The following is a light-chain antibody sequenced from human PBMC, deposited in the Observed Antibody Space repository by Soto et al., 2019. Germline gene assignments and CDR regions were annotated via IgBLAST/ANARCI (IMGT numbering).Light chain of an antibody. J-gene: IGKJ1*01. CDR1: QSVIGSY. CDR3: QQYGSSLWT. CDR2: STS. Sequence: ENVLTQSPGTLSLSPGERATLSCRASQSVIGSYLAWYQQKPGQAPRLLIYSTSTRATGIPDRFSGSGSGTDFTLTISRLEPEDFAVYYCQQYGSSLWTFGQGTKVEIK. V-gene: IGKV3-20*01.